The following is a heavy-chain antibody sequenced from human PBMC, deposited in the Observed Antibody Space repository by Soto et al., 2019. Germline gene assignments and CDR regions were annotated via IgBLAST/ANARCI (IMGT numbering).Heavy chain of an antibody. V-gene: IGHV5-51*01. CDR3: ARHYQLLSGGYYYYYMDV. CDR2: IYPGDSDT. CDR1: GYSFTSYW. D-gene: IGHD2-2*01. Sequence: PGESLKISCKGSGYSFTSYWIGWVRQMPGKGLEWMGIIYPGDSDTRYSPSFQGQVTISADKSISTAYLQWSSLKASDTAMYYCARHYQLLSGGYYYYYMDVWGKGTTVTVSS. J-gene: IGHJ6*03.